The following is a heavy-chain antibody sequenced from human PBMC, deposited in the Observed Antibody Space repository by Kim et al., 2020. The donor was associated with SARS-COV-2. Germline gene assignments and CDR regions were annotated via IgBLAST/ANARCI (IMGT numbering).Heavy chain of an antibody. J-gene: IGHJ4*02. Sequence: YYADSVKGRFTISRDNSKNTLYLQMNSLRAEDTAMYYCARDPGYSSSWYDWGQGTLVTVSS. CDR3: ARDPGYSSSWYD. D-gene: IGHD6-13*01. V-gene: IGHV3-53*01.